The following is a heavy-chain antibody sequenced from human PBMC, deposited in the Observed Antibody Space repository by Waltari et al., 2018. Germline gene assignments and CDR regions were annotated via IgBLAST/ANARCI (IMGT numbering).Heavy chain of an antibody. V-gene: IGHV1-3*03. Sequence: QVQLVQSGAEVKKPGASVKISCKASGYTFNRFAIHWVRQAPGQRLEWMGWINAGDGNTKYSQEFQGRVTITRDTSARTAYMELSGLRSEDTAVYYCARDVSGSYDYWGQGTLVTVSS. CDR2: INAGDGNT. CDR1: GYTFNRFA. D-gene: IGHD1-26*01. J-gene: IGHJ4*02. CDR3: ARDVSGSYDY.